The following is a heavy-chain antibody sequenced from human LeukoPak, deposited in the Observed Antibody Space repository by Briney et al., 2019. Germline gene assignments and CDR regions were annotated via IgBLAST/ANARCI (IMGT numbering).Heavy chain of an antibody. D-gene: IGHD3-10*01. J-gene: IGHJ4*02. CDR2: IKSKTDGVTT. Sequence: GGSLRLSCAASGFTFSNAWMSWVRQAPGKGLEWVGRIKSKTDGVTTDYAAPVKGRFTISRYDSKNTLYVQMNSLKTEDTAVYYCTTGPYDYGSGTYYHWGQGTLVTVSS. CDR3: TTGPYDYGSGTYYH. CDR1: GFTFSNAW. V-gene: IGHV3-15*01.